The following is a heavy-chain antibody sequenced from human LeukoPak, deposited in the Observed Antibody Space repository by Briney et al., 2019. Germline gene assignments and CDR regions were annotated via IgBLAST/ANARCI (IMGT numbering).Heavy chain of an antibody. Sequence: GGSLRLSCAASGFTFSSYGMHWVRQAPGKGLEWVAFISYDGSNKYYADSVKGRFTISRDNSKNTLYLQMNSLRAEDTAVYYCAGGLKWSSSWYAFGQNWFDPWGQGTLVTVSS. D-gene: IGHD6-13*01. CDR3: AGGLKWSSSWYAFGQNWFDP. J-gene: IGHJ5*02. V-gene: IGHV3-30*03. CDR1: GFTFSSYG. CDR2: ISYDGSNK.